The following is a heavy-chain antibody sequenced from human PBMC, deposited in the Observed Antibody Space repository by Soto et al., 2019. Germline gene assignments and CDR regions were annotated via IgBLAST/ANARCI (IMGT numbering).Heavy chain of an antibody. D-gene: IGHD3-10*01. CDR3: TRDQPITP. Sequence: LRLSCTGSGFTFADYTITWLRQAPGKGLEWVGFIRGKGYGGTAEYAASVKGRFTISRDDSKSIAYLQMNSLRTEDTAVYFCTRDQPITPWGQGTMVTVSS. J-gene: IGHJ3*01. CDR2: IRGKGYGGTA. CDR1: GFTFADYT. V-gene: IGHV3-49*03.